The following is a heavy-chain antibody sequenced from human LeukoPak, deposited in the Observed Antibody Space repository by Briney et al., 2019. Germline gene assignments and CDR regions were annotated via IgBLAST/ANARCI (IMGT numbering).Heavy chain of an antibody. CDR2: ISGSGDNT. CDR1: GFTFSSYA. CDR3: AKGSYYDSSGSFYFDY. V-gene: IGHV3-23*01. J-gene: IGHJ4*02. D-gene: IGHD3-22*01. Sequence: GGSLRFSCAASGFTFSSYAMSWVRQAPGKGLEWVSGISGSGDNTYYADSVKGRFTISRDNSKNTLYVQVNSLGTEDTAAYYCAKGSYYDSSGSFYFDYWGQGTLVTVSS.